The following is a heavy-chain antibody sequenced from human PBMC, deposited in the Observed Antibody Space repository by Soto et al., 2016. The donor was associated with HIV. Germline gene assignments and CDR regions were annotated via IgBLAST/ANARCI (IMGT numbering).Heavy chain of an antibody. J-gene: IGHJ5*02. CDR1: DGSLNGYF. D-gene: IGHD6-6*01. CDR2: INHSGST. Sequence: QVQLQQWGAGLLRPSETLSLTCAVYDGSLNGYFWTWLRQPPGRGLEWIGEINHSGSTNYNESLQSRVTISIDPSKKHFSLKLASVTVADTAVYYCARLLVRYYFDPWGQGTLVTVSS. CDR3: ARLLVRYYFDP. V-gene: IGHV4-34*02.